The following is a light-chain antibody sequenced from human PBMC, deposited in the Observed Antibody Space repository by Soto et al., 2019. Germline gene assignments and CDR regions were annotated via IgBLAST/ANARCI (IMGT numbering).Light chain of an antibody. CDR1: QSIDNW. Sequence: DIQMTQSPSTLSASVGDRVTITCRVSQSIDNWLAWYQQKPGKVPNLLIYKASSLQSGVPSRFSGSGSGTEFTLTISTLQPDDFATYYCQQYKTYRTFGQGIKVDIK. J-gene: IGKJ1*01. CDR2: KAS. V-gene: IGKV1-5*03. CDR3: QQYKTYRT.